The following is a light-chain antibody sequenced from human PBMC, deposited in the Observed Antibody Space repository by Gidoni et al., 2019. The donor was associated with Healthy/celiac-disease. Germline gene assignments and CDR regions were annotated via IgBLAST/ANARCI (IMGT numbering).Light chain of an antibody. Sequence: DIVMTQSPDSLAVSLVERATINCKSSQSVLYSSNNKNYLAEYQQKPGQPTKLLIYWASTRESGVPDRFSGSGSGTDFTLTISSLQAEDVAVYYCQQYYSTPPYTFGQGTKLEIK. V-gene: IGKV4-1*01. CDR3: QQYYSTPPYT. CDR2: WAS. J-gene: IGKJ2*01. CDR1: QSVLYSSNNKNY.